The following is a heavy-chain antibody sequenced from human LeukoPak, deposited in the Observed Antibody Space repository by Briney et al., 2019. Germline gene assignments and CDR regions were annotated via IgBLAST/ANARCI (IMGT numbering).Heavy chain of an antibody. CDR2: IDSSGSYT. CDR3: AKISTVTENFHH. V-gene: IGHV3-23*01. Sequence: PGGFLSLSCAASGFAFGNYAMGWVRRAPGKGLEWVSSIDSSGSYTPSADSVKGRFTISRDNSENTVYLQMNSLRAEDTAVYSCAKISTVTENFHHWGQGTLVTVSS. J-gene: IGHJ4*02. CDR1: GFAFGNYA. D-gene: IGHD4-17*01.